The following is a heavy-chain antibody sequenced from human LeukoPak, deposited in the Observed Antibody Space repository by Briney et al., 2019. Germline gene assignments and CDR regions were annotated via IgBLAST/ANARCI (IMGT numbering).Heavy chain of an antibody. D-gene: IGHD1-26*01. CDR1: GGTFSSYS. CDR3: ARISLGAIWGYYYGMDV. Sequence: ASVKVSCKASGGTFSSYSISWVRQAPGQGLEWMGGIIPILDTADYAQKFQGRVTITADESTSTAYMELSSLRSEDTAVFYCARISLGAIWGYYYGMDVWGQGTTVTVSS. V-gene: IGHV1-69*13. CDR2: IIPILDTA. J-gene: IGHJ6*02.